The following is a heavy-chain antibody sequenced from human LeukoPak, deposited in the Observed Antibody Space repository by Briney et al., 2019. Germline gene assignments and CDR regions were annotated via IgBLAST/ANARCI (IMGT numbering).Heavy chain of an antibody. CDR2: ISGSGGST. Sequence: GRSLRLSCAASGFTFSSYAMHWVRQAPGKGLEWVSAISGSGGSTYYADSVKGRFTISRDNSKNTLYLQMSSLRAEDTAVYYCASATSVVVAATTDYWGQGTLVTVSS. CDR1: GFTFSSYA. D-gene: IGHD2-15*01. CDR3: ASATSVVVAATTDY. V-gene: IGHV3-23*01. J-gene: IGHJ4*02.